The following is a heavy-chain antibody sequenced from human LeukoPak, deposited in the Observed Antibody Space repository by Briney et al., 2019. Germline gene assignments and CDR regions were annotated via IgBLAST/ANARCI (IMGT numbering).Heavy chain of an antibody. Sequence: PSETLSLTCTVSGDPISSYYWSWIRQPPGKGLEWIGYIYSSGSTKYNPSLKSRVTISVDTSKNQFSLKVHSVTAADTAVYCCARGHSIASRLAYFDYWGQGTLVTVSS. D-gene: IGHD6-6*01. CDR2: IYSSGST. J-gene: IGHJ4*02. CDR1: GDPISSYY. V-gene: IGHV4-59*08. CDR3: ARGHSIASRLAYFDY.